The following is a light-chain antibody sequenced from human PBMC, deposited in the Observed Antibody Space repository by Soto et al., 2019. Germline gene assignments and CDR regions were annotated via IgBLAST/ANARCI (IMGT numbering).Light chain of an antibody. V-gene: IGLV2-23*02. Sequence: QSVLTQPASVSGSPGQSITISCTGTSGDVGSYNLVSWYQQHPGKAPKLMIYEVSKRPSGVSNRFSGSKSGNTASLTISGLQAEDEADYYCCSYAGSSLNYVFGTGTKVTVL. CDR3: CSYAGSSLNYV. CDR2: EVS. J-gene: IGLJ1*01. CDR1: SGDVGSYNL.